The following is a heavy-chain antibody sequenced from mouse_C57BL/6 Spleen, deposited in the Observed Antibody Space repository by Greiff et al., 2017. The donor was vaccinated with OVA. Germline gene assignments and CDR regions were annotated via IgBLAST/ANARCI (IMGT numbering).Heavy chain of an antibody. CDR2: ILPGSGST. CDR1: GYTFTGYW. V-gene: IGHV1-9*01. J-gene: IGHJ2*01. Sequence: VQLQQSGAELMKPGASVKLSCTATGYTFTGYWIEWVKQRPGHGLEWIGEILPGSGSTTYTETFKGKATFTADTSSNTDYMQRSSLTTEDSAIYDCARRGTGDFDYWGQGTTLTVSS. D-gene: IGHD4-1*01. CDR3: ARRGTGDFDY.